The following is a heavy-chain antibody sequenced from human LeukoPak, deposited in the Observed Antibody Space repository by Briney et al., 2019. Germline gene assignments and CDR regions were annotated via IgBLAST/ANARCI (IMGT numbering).Heavy chain of an antibody. Sequence: ASVKVSCKASGGTFSSYAISWVRQAPGQGLEWMGRIIPSLGIANYAQKFQARVTITADSSTSTAYMELSGLRSDDTAVYYCARGGSYAEYLQHWGQGTLVTVSS. CDR1: GGTFSSYA. J-gene: IGHJ1*01. CDR3: ARGGSYAEYLQH. CDR2: IIPSLGIA. V-gene: IGHV1-69*04. D-gene: IGHD1-26*01.